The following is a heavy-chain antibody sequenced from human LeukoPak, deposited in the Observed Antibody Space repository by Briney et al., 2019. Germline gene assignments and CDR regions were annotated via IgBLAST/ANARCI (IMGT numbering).Heavy chain of an antibody. V-gene: IGHV3-66*02. CDR3: ARETYYDFWSGYSLYYYYMDV. D-gene: IGHD3-3*01. J-gene: IGHJ6*03. CDR2: IYSGGST. Sequence: GGSLRLSCAASGFTISSNYMSWVRQAPGKGLEWVSVIYSGGSTYYADSVKGRFTISRDNSKNTLYLQMNSLRAEDTAVYYCARETYYDFWSGYSLYYYYMDVWGKGTTVTVSS. CDR1: GFTISSNY.